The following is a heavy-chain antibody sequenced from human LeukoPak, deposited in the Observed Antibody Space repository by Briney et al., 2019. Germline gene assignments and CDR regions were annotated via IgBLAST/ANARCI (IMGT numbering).Heavy chain of an antibody. CDR3: ARRYSSGWPFDH. Sequence: SETLSLTCAVYGGSFSGYYWSWIRQPPGKGLEWIGEINHSGSTNYNPSLKSRVTISVDTSKNQFSLKLSSVTAADTAVYYCARRYSSGWPFDHRGQGTLVTVSS. D-gene: IGHD6-19*01. V-gene: IGHV4-34*01. CDR1: GGSFSGYY. CDR2: INHSGST. J-gene: IGHJ4*02.